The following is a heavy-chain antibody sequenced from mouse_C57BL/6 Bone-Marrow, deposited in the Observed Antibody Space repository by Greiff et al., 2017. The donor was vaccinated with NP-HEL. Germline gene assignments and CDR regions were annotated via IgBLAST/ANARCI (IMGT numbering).Heavy chain of an antibody. V-gene: IGHV1-39*01. CDR2: INPNYGTT. Sequence: VQLQQSGPELVKPGASVKISCKASGYSFTDYNMNWVKQSNGKSLEWIGVINPNYGTTSYNQKFKGKATLTVDQSSSTAYMQLNSLTSEDSAVDYCARADYGSSYWYFDVWGTGTTVTVSS. D-gene: IGHD1-1*01. J-gene: IGHJ1*03. CDR1: GYSFTDYN. CDR3: ARADYGSSYWYFDV.